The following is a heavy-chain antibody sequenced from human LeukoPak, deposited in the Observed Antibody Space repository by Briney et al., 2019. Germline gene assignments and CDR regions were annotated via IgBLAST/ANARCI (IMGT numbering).Heavy chain of an antibody. Sequence: SETLSLTCTVSGGSISSYYWSWIRQPPGKGLEWIGYIYYSGSTNYNPSLKSRVTISVDTSKNQFSLKLSSVTAAVTAVYYCARHRDYGSGSYDYWGQGTLVTVSS. CDR2: IYYSGST. D-gene: IGHD3-10*01. CDR1: GGSISSYY. J-gene: IGHJ4*02. V-gene: IGHV4-59*08. CDR3: ARHRDYGSGSYDY.